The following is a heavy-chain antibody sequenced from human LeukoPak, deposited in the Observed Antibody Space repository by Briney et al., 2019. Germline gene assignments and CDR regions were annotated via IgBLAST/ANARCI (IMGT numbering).Heavy chain of an antibody. Sequence: GGALRLSCAASGFTFSSYSMKWVRQAPGKGLEWVSSISSISSYIYYADSVKGRFTISRDNAKNSLYLQMNSLRAEDTAVYYCAREYDSSGYYYYYYYYMDVWGKGTTVTVSS. CDR1: GFTFSSYS. V-gene: IGHV3-21*01. D-gene: IGHD3-22*01. CDR2: ISSISSYI. J-gene: IGHJ6*03. CDR3: AREYDSSGYYYYYYYYMDV.